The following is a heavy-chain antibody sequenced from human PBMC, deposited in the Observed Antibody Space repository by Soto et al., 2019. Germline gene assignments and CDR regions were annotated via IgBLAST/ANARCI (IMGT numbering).Heavy chain of an antibody. CDR2: INAGNGKT. CDR3: ARAGDDCSTTNCYMIDY. Sequence: GASVKVSCKASGYTFTTYAMHWVRQAPGQRLEWMGWINAGNGKTKYSQKFQGRVTITRDTSATTAYMELSGLRSEDTAVYYCARAGDDCSTTNCYMIDYWGQGTLVTVSS. CDR1: GYTFTTYA. V-gene: IGHV1-3*01. J-gene: IGHJ4*02. D-gene: IGHD2-2*02.